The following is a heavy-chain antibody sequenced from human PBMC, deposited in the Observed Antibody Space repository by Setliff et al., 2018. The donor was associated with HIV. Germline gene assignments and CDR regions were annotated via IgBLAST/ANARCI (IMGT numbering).Heavy chain of an antibody. CDR1: GYTFTSYY. J-gene: IGHJ6*02. CDR2: IKPGGGST. Sequence: ASVKVSCKASGYTFTSYYMHWVRQAPGQGLEWMGVIKPGGGSTTYAQKFQGRVTMTRDTSTSTVYMELSSLRSQDTAVYYCARGWGGQDSYYYGMDVWGQGTTVTVSS. D-gene: IGHD3-16*01. V-gene: IGHV1-46*01. CDR3: ARGWGGQDSYYYGMDV.